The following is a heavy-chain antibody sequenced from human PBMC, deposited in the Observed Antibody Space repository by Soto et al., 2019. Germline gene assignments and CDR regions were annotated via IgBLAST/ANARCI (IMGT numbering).Heavy chain of an antibody. CDR3: AREGAATANYGMDV. CDR1: GYTFTSYA. J-gene: IGHJ6*02. CDR2: INASNGNT. D-gene: IGHD2-15*01. V-gene: IGHV1-3*01. Sequence: GASVKVSCKASGYTFTSYAIDWVRQAPGQRLEWMGWINASNGNTKYSQKFQGRVTITRDTSISTVYMELSSLKSDDMAVYYCAREGAATANYGMDVWGQGTTVTVSS.